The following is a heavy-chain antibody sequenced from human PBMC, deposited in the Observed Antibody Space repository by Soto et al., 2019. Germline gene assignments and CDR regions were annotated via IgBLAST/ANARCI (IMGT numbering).Heavy chain of an antibody. CDR2: ITSGSSTI. V-gene: IGHV3-48*01. CDR1: GFTFSGYS. CDR3: VRDAGSLGY. D-gene: IGHD3-10*01. Sequence: EVQLVESGGGLVQPGGSLRLSWVVSGFTFSGYSMDWVRQAPGKGLEWVSYITSGSSTIHYADSVKGRFTISRDNAKNSVFLQMNSLRVEDTAVYYCVRDAGSLGYWGQGTLVTVSS. J-gene: IGHJ4*02.